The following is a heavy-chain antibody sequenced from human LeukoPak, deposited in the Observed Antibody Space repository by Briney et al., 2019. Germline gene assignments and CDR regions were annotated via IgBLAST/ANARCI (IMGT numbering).Heavy chain of an antibody. D-gene: IGHD3-22*01. CDR3: AKRGVVIRVILVGFHKEAYYFDS. CDR1: GITLSNYG. J-gene: IGHJ4*02. CDR2: ISGSGGST. Sequence: GGSLRLSCAVSGITLSNYGMSWVRQAPGKGLEWVAGISGSGGSTYYADSVKGRFTISRDNSKNTLYLQMNSLRAEDTAVYFCAKRGVVIRVILVGFHKEAYYFDSGGQRALVTVSS. V-gene: IGHV3-23*01.